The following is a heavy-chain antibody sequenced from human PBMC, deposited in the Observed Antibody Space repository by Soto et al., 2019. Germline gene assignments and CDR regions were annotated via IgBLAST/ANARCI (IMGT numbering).Heavy chain of an antibody. CDR1: GYTFTGYY. J-gene: IGHJ1*01. Sequence: ASVKVSCKASGYTFTGYYMHWVRQAPGQGLEWMGWINPNSGGTNYAQKFQGWVTMTRDTSISTAYMELSRLRSDDTAVYYCARGSYSSSLWTYYDYVWGSYRRPAEYFQHWGQGTLVTVSS. CDR3: ARGSYSSSLWTYYDYVWGSYRRPAEYFQH. CDR2: INPNSGGT. V-gene: IGHV1-2*04. D-gene: IGHD3-16*02.